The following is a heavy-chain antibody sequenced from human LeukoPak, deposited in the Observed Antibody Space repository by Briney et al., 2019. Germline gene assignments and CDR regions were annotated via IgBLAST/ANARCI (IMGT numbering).Heavy chain of an antibody. CDR1: GFTVSSNY. CDR2: IYSGGFT. J-gene: IGHJ5*02. Sequence: PGGSLRLSCAAPGFTVSSNYMSWVRQAPGKGLEWVSVIYSGGFTYYADSVKGRFTISRDNSKNTLYLQMNSLRAEDTAVYYCAREVYGSGSYSQFDPWGQGTLVTVSS. V-gene: IGHV3-66*01. CDR3: AREVYGSGSYSQFDP. D-gene: IGHD3-10*01.